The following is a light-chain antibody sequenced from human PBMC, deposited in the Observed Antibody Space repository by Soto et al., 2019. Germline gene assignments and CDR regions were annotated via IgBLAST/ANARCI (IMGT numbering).Light chain of an antibody. J-gene: IGLJ1*01. CDR1: SSDVGGYNY. Sequence: QSALTQPASVSGSPGQSITISCTGTSSDVGGYNYVSWYQQHPGKAPKFMIYDVSNRPSGXSNRFSGSKSGNTASLTISGLQAEDEADYYCSSYTSSSTLYVFGTGTKVTVL. V-gene: IGLV2-14*01. CDR2: DVS. CDR3: SSYTSSSTLYV.